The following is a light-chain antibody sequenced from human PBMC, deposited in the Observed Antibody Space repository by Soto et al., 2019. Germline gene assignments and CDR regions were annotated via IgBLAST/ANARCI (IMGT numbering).Light chain of an antibody. CDR3: QQYNNWPTT. Sequence: EIVMTQSPATLSVSPGERATLSCRASQSVSSNLAGYQQKPGQAPRLRIYGASTRATGIPARFSGSGSGTEFTLTISSLQSEAVAVDYCQQYNNWPTTFGPGTKVYIK. CDR2: GAS. V-gene: IGKV3D-15*01. J-gene: IGKJ3*01. CDR1: QSVSSN.